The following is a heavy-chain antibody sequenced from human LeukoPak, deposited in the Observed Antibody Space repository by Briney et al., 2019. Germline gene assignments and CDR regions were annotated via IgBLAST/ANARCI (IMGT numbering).Heavy chain of an antibody. CDR1: GGSISDYY. J-gene: IGHJ4*02. V-gene: IGHV4-59*01. Sequence: KPSETLSLTCTVSGGSISDYYWSWIRQPPGKGLEWIGYVYYSGSTSYNPSLKSRVTISVDTSKNQFSLKVSSVTAADTALYYCARANLAFDYWGQGTLVTVSS. D-gene: IGHD5-12*01. CDR2: VYYSGST. CDR3: ARANLAFDY.